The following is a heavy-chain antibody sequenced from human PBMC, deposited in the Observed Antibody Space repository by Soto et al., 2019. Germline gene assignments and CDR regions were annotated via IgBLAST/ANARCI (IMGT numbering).Heavy chain of an antibody. J-gene: IGHJ4*02. CDR2: ISGYNGDT. Sequence: QVQLVQSGGEVKQPGASVKVSCKTSGYTFTSYGISWVRQAPGQGLEWMGWISGYNGDTKYVQQFQGRVTLTTDTSMNTAYMEVRSLRSDDTAVYYCARDCVGDLAYCGQGTLVTVSS. D-gene: IGHD2-21*02. CDR3: ARDCVGDLAY. CDR1: GYTFTSYG. V-gene: IGHV1-18*01.